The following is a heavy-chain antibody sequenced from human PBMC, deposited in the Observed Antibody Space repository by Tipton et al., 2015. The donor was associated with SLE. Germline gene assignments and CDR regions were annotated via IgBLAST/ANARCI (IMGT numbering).Heavy chain of an antibody. D-gene: IGHD3-3*01. CDR3: ARSPINLDFWSGHDY. CDR1: GGSFSGYY. CDR2: INHSGST. V-gene: IGHV4-34*01. Sequence: TLSLTCAVYGGSFSGYYWSWIRQPPGKGPEWIGEINHSGSTNYNPSLKSRVTISVDTSKTQFSLKLSSVTAADTAVYYCARSPINLDFWSGHDYWGQGTLVTVSS. J-gene: IGHJ4*02.